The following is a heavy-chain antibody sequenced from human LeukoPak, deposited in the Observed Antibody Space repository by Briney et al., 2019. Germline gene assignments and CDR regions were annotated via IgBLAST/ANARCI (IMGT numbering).Heavy chain of an antibody. V-gene: IGHV3-7*04. J-gene: IGHJ4*02. CDR3: ARDQWQWLGHFDY. CDR2: IRQDGSEK. D-gene: IGHD6-19*01. CDR1: GFSFSNYW. Sequence: GGPLRLSCAASGFSFSNYWMSWVRQAPGKGLEWVANIRQDGSEKYYVDSVKGRFTIPRDNAKNSLFLQMNSLRAEDTAVYYCARDQWQWLGHFDYWGQGTLVTVSS.